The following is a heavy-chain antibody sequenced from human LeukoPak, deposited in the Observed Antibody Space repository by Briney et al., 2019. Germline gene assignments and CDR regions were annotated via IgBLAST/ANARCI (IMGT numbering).Heavy chain of an antibody. V-gene: IGHV3-23*01. J-gene: IGHJ4*02. CDR1: GFTFYSYA. CDR2: ISGSGRDT. Sequence: PGGSLRLSCATSGFTFYSYAMSWVRQAPGKGLEWVSAISGSGRDTHYADSVKGRFTISRDNSKNTLFLQMNNLRAEDTAVYYCASRQWDLLDYWGQGTLVTVSS. CDR3: ASRQWDLLDY. D-gene: IGHD1-26*01.